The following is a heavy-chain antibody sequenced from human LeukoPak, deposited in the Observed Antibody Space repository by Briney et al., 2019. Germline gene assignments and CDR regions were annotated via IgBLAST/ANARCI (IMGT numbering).Heavy chain of an antibody. CDR3: AKDLELSEVAVAGCGY. Sequence: PGGSLRLSCAASGFTFSSYGMHWVRQAPGKGLEWVAFIRYDGSNKYYADSVKGRFTISRDNSKNTLYLQMNSLRAEDTAVYYCAKDLELSEVAVAGCGYWGQGTLVTVSS. D-gene: IGHD6-19*01. J-gene: IGHJ4*02. V-gene: IGHV3-30*02. CDR1: GFTFSSYG. CDR2: IRYDGSNK.